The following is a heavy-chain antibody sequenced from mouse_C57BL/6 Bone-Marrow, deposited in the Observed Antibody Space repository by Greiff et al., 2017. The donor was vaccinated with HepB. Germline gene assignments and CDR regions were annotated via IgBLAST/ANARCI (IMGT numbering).Heavy chain of an antibody. V-gene: IGHV5-12*01. CDR3: ARQPDYYGSSQFAY. CDR2: ISNGGGST. CDR1: GFTFSDYY. Sequence: EVHLVESGGGLVQPGGSLKLSCAASGFTFSDYYMYWVRQTPEKRLEWVAYISNGGGSTYYPDTVKGRFTISRDNAKNTLYLQMSRLKSEDTAMYYCARQPDYYGSSQFAYWGQGTLVTVSA. D-gene: IGHD1-1*01. J-gene: IGHJ3*01.